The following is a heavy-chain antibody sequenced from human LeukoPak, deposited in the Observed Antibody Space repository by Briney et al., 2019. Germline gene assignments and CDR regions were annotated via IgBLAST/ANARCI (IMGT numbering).Heavy chain of an antibody. D-gene: IGHD2-15*01. CDR1: GGSISSYF. V-gene: IGHV4-59*01. CDR2: IYYSGST. J-gene: IGHJ4*02. Sequence: PSETLSLTCSVSGGSISSYFWSWVRQPPGKGLEWIGYIYYSGSTYYNPSLKSRVTISVDTSKNQFSLKLSSVTAADTAVYYCARGHDSVFDYWGQGTLVTVSS. CDR3: ARGHDSVFDY.